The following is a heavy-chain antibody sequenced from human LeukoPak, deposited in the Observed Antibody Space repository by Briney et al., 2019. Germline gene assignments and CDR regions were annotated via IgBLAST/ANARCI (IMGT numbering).Heavy chain of an antibody. CDR3: ATSGEYSSRPFSG. J-gene: IGHJ4*02. Sequence: GGSLRLSCAASGFTFSSYAKSWVRQAPGKGLEWVSAISGSGGSTYYADSVKGRFTISRDNSKNTLYLQMNSLRAEDTAVYYCATSGEYSSRPFSGWGQGTLVTVSS. D-gene: IGHD5-18*01. V-gene: IGHV3-23*01. CDR1: GFTFSSYA. CDR2: ISGSGGST.